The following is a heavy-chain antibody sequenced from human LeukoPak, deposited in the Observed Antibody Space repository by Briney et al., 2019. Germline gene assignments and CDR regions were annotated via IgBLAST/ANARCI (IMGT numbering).Heavy chain of an antibody. D-gene: IGHD4-17*01. V-gene: IGHV3-33*01. CDR3: ARDHNGDYVRTYFDY. J-gene: IGHJ4*02. Sequence: GGSLRLSCAASGFTFSSYGMHWVRQAPGKGLEWVAVIWYDGSNKYYADSVKGRFTISRDNSKNTLYLQMNSVRGEDTAVYYCARDHNGDYVRTYFDYWGQGTLVTVSS. CDR2: IWYDGSNK. CDR1: GFTFSSYG.